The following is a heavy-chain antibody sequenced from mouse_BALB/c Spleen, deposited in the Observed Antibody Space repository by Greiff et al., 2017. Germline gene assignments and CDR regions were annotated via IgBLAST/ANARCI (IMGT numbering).Heavy chain of an antibody. V-gene: IGHV1S29*02. Sequence: EVQLQQSGPELVKPGASVKISCKASGYTFTDYNMHWVKQSHGKSLEWIGYIYPYNGGTGYNQKFKSKATLTVDNSSSTAYMELRSLTSEDSAVYYCARKDYYGFAYWGQGTLVTVSA. D-gene: IGHD1-1*01. CDR1: GYTFTDYN. J-gene: IGHJ3*01. CDR2: IYPYNGGT. CDR3: ARKDYYGFAY.